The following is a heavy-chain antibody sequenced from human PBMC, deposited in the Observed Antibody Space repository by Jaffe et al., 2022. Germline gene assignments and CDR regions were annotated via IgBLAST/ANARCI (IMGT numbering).Heavy chain of an antibody. V-gene: IGHV3-23*01. J-gene: IGHJ5*02. Sequence: EVQLLESGGGVVQPGGSLRLSCVASGFTFSSYAMSWVRQAPGKGLEWVSAIGTTIYYADSVKGRFTISRDNSKNTLYLQMNSLRAEDTAVYYCAKGGITVRRFDPWGQGTLVTVSS. CDR3: AKGGITVRRFDP. CDR1: GFTFSSYA. D-gene: IGHD6-19*01. CDR2: IGTTI.